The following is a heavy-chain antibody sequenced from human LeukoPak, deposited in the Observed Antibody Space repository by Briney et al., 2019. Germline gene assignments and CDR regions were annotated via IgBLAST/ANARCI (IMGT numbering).Heavy chain of an antibody. CDR1: GFTFSSYA. CDR3: ARGNSGSYDQ. J-gene: IGHJ5*02. CDR2: IWYDGSYK. Sequence: GMSLRLSCAASGFTFSSYAMHWVRRAPGKGLEWVAIIWYDGSYKYYADSAKGRFTISRDNSENTMYLQMSTLRAEDTAVYYCARGNSGSYDQWGQGILVTVSS. V-gene: IGHV3-33*01. D-gene: IGHD1-26*01.